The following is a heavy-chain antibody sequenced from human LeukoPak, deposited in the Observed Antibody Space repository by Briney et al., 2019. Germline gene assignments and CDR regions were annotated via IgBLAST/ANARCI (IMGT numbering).Heavy chain of an antibody. CDR2: IIPILGIA. CDR1: GYTFTGYY. V-gene: IGHV1-69*04. CDR3: ARDYCSSTSCYANWFDP. D-gene: IGHD2-2*01. Sequence: GASVKVSCKASGYTFTGYYMHWVRQAPGQGLEWMGRIIPILGIANYAQKFQGRVTITADKSTSTAYMELSSLRSEDTAVYYCARDYCSSTSCYANWFDPWGQGTLVTVSS. J-gene: IGHJ5*02.